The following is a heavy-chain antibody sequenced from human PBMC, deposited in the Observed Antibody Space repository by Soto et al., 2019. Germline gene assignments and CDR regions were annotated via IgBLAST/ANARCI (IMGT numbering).Heavy chain of an antibody. J-gene: IGHJ6*03. CDR1: GFTFDDYA. D-gene: IGHD3-10*01. Sequence: EVQLVESGGGLVQPGRSPRLSCAASGFTFDDYAMHWVRQAPGKGLEWVSGISWNSGSIGYADSVKGRFTISRDNAKNSLYLQMNILRAEDTALYYCAKGRGYYYYYYMDVWGKGTTVTVSS. CDR3: AKGRGYYYYYYMDV. CDR2: ISWNSGSI. V-gene: IGHV3-9*01.